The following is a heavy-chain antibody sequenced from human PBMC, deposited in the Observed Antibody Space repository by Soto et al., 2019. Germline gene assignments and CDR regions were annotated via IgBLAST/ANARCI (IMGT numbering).Heavy chain of an antibody. V-gene: IGHV3-64*01. CDR3: ARDSKGRGYSCYAADY. Sequence: EVQLVESGGGLVQPGGSLRLSCAASGFTFSSYAMHWVRQAPGKGLEYVSVISSNGGSTYYANSVKGRFTISRDNSKNTLYLQMGSLRAEDMAVYYCARDSKGRGYSCYAADYWGQGTLVTVSS. D-gene: IGHD5-12*01. J-gene: IGHJ4*02. CDR1: GFTFSSYA. CDR2: ISSNGGST.